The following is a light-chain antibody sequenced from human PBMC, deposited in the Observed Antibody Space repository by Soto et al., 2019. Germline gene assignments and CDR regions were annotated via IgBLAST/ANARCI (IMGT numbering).Light chain of an antibody. CDR2: GVS. Sequence: ALTQPRSVSGSPGQSVTISCTGTSSDVGGYKYVSWYQQKPGKAPKLIIYGVSRWPSGVPNRFSGSKSGNRASLTISGLQAEDEGDYYCCSYAGGPEVFGTGTKVTVL. CDR3: CSYAGGPEV. V-gene: IGLV2-11*01. J-gene: IGLJ1*01. CDR1: SSDVGGYKY.